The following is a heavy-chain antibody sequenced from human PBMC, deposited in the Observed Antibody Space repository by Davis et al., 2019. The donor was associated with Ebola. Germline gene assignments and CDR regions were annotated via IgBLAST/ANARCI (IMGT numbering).Heavy chain of an antibody. Sequence: AASVKVSCKASGYTFTSYYMHWVRQAPGQGLEWMGIINPSGGSTSYAQKFQGRVTMTRDTSTSTVYMELSSLRSEDTAVYYCAREVIVVVTATHYYYYGMDVWGKGTTVTVSS. CDR2: INPSGGST. CDR3: AREVIVVVTATHYYYYGMDV. CDR1: GYTFTSYY. J-gene: IGHJ6*04. D-gene: IGHD2-21*02. V-gene: IGHV1-46*01.